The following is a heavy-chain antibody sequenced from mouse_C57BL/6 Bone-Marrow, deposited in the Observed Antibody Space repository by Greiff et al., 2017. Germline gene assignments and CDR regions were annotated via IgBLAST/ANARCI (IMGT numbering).Heavy chain of an antibody. CDR3: ARPGGNYDFDY. V-gene: IGHV5-6*01. J-gene: IGHJ2*01. Sequence: EVQLEESGGDLVKPGGSLKLSCAASGFTFSSYGMSWVRQTPDKRLEWVATISSGGSYTYYPDSLKGRFTISRDNSKNTLYLQRSSLKSEDTAMYYCARPGGNYDFDYWGQGTTLTVSS. CDR2: ISSGGSYT. D-gene: IGHD2-1*01. CDR1: GFTFSSYG.